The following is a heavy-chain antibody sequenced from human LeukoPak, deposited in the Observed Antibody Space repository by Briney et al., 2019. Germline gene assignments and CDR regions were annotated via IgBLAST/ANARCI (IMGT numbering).Heavy chain of an antibody. CDR3: ARQNQGYCSGGSCSDFDY. Sequence: SETLSLTCAVSGYSISSGYHWGWIRQPPGKGLEWIGSIYHSGSTYYNPSLKSRVTISVDTSKNQFSLKLSSVTAADTAVYYCARQNQGYCSGGSCSDFDYWGQGTLVTVSS. CDR2: IYHSGST. D-gene: IGHD2-15*01. V-gene: IGHV4-38-2*01. J-gene: IGHJ4*02. CDR1: GYSISSGYH.